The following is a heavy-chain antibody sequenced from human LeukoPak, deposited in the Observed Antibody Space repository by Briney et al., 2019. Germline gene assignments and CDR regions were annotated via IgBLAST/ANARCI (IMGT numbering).Heavy chain of an antibody. J-gene: IGHJ6*02. D-gene: IGHD2-2*01. V-gene: IGHV1-69*13. CDR2: IIPIFGTA. CDR3: AREVVPAAMPDTAMANLDYYGMDV. CDR1: GGTFSGYA. Sequence: ASVKVSCKASGGTFSGYAISWVRQAPGQGLEWMGGIIPIFGTANYAQKFQGRVTITADESTSTAYMELSSLRSEDTAVYYCAREVVPAAMPDTAMANLDYYGMDVWGQGTTVTVSS.